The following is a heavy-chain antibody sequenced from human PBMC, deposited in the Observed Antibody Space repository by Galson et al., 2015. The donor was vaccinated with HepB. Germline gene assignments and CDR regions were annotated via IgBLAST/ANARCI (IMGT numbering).Heavy chain of an antibody. V-gene: IGHV4-59*01. CDR3: ARVRRGWLHLVGYFDL. D-gene: IGHD5-24*01. CDR2: SHYIGSA. CDR1: GASFSSYS. J-gene: IGHJ2*01. Sequence: LSLTCTVSGASFSSYSWGWIRQPPGKGLEWIGFSHYIGSADYNPSLKNRVVLSADTSNNQFSLSLNSVTTADTAVYYCARVRRGWLHLVGYFDLWGRGTLVTVSS.